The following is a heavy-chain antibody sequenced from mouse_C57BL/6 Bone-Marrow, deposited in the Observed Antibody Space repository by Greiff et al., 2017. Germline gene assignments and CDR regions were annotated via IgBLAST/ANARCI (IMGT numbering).Heavy chain of an antibody. V-gene: IGHV1-82*01. CDR1: GYAFSSSW. D-gene: IGHD1-1*02. J-gene: IGHJ4*01. CDR3: ARIGGRWSDYAMDY. Sequence: QVRLQQSGPELVKPGASVKISCKASGYAFSSSWMNWVKQRPGKGLEWIGRIYPGDGDTNYNGKFKGKATLTADKSSSTAYMQLSSLTSEDSAVYFCARIGGRWSDYAMDYWGQGTSVTVSS. CDR2: IYPGDGDT.